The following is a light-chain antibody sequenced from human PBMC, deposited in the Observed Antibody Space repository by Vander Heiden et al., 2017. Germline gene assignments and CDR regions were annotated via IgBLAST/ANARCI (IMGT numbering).Light chain of an antibody. J-gene: IGLJ2*01. CDR1: ALARQN. V-gene: IGLV3-25*03. CDR2: SDT. Sequence: SSDLTQPPSVSVSPGQTAKITCSGDALARQNAYWYQQKPGQAPLLLIYSDTKRPSGIPERFSGSISGTIVTLTISDVQAEDEADYYCQSADSSGTYSVVFGGGTQLTVL. CDR3: QSADSSGTYSVV.